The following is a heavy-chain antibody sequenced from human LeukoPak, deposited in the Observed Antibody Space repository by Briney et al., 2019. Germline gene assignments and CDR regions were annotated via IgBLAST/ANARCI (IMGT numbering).Heavy chain of an antibody. Sequence: SETLSLTCGVSGGSVSSTNWWTWIRQPPGKGLEWIGEVHLDGRTNFNPSLKSRLTMSVDLSENHVSLKLTSVTAADTAVYYCAREGGFYRPLDYSGQGTLVTVSS. J-gene: IGHJ4*02. CDR1: GGSVSSTNW. V-gene: IGHV4-4*02. D-gene: IGHD6-25*01. CDR2: VHLDGRT. CDR3: AREGGFYRPLDY.